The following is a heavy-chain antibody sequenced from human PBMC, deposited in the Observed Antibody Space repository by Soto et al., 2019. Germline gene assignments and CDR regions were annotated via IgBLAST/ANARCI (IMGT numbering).Heavy chain of an antibody. Sequence: QVQLQESGPGLVKPSQTLSLTCTVSGGFIRSGGYYWSLIRHHPGKGLEWIGHIYYSGITYYNPSLKSRLSMSVVTSKIQFPLKLSYVTAADTAVYYCARDPGGAAAGINVWFDPWGQGTLVTVCS. CDR2: IYYSGIT. CDR1: GGFIRSGGYY. V-gene: IGHV4-31*03. D-gene: IGHD6-13*01. CDR3: ARDPGGAAAGINVWFDP. J-gene: IGHJ5*02.